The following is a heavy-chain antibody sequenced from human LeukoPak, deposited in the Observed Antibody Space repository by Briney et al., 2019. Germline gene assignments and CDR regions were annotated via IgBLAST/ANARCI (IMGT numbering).Heavy chain of an antibody. CDR3: ARDSKVGASNWFDP. D-gene: IGHD1-26*01. Sequence: ASVKVSCKASGYTFDSYGINWVRQAPGQGLEWMGWISTYNGIINFAQRLQGRVTMTTDTSTSTAYMEVRNLTSDDTAVYYCARDSKVGASNWFDPWGQGTLVTVSP. CDR1: GYTFDSYG. V-gene: IGHV1-18*01. CDR2: ISTYNGII. J-gene: IGHJ5*02.